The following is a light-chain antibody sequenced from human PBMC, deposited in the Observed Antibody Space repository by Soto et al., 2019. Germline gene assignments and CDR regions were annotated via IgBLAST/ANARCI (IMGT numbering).Light chain of an antibody. V-gene: IGKV3-11*01. Sequence: EIVMTQSPATLSVSPGERATLSCRASQSVNSNYLAWYQQKPGQAPRLLIYDASNRATGIPARFSGGGSGTDFTLTIDNLEPEDFAIYYCQQRSNWPPITFGQGTRLEIK. CDR1: QSVNSNY. J-gene: IGKJ5*01. CDR2: DAS. CDR3: QQRSNWPPIT.